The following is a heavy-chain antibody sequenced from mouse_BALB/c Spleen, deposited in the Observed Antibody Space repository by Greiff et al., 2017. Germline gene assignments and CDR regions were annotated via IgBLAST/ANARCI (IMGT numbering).Heavy chain of an antibody. CDR1: GYAFSSYW. V-gene: IGHV1-80*01. Sequence: QVQLKESGAELVRPGSSVKISCKASGYAFSSYWMNWVKQRPGQGLEWIGQIYPGDGDTNYNGKFKGKATLTADKSSSTAYMQLSSLTSEDSAVYFCAGDTTATVFAYWGQGTLVTVAA. CDR3: AGDTTATVFAY. CDR2: IYPGDGDT. D-gene: IGHD1-2*01. J-gene: IGHJ3*01.